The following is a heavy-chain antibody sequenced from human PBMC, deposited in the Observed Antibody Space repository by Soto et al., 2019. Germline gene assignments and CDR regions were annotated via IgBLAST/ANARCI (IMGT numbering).Heavy chain of an antibody. J-gene: IGHJ4*02. Sequence: ASVKVSCKASGYTFTSYAMHWVRQAPGQRLEWMGWINAGNGNTKYSQKFQGRVTITRDTSASTAYMEMSSLRSEDTAVYYCARGLNGYLHYFDYWGQGTPVTVSS. CDR1: GYTFTSYA. CDR2: INAGNGNT. D-gene: IGHD5-18*01. V-gene: IGHV1-3*01. CDR3: ARGLNGYLHYFDY.